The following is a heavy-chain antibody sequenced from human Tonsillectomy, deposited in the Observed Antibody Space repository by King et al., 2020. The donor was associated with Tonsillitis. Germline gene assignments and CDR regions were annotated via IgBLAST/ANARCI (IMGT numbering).Heavy chain of an antibody. Sequence: VQLVESGGGLIQPGGSLRLSCAASGFTASSNDMSWVRQAPGQGLEWVSFIHSGGDRTNYADSVKGRFTISRDNSKNTVHLQMNSLRAEDTAVYYCARRYYYGSGFYAMDVWGQGTTVTVSS. CDR3: ARRYYYGSGFYAMDV. CDR1: GFTASSND. V-gene: IGHV3-53*01. J-gene: IGHJ6*02. CDR2: IHSGGDRT. D-gene: IGHD3-10*01.